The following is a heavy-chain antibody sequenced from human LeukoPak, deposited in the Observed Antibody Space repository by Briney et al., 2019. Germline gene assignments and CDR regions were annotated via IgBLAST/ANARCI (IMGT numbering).Heavy chain of an antibody. D-gene: IGHD3-9*01. J-gene: IGHJ6*03. V-gene: IGHV4-59*01. CDR3: ARGRDILTGYYPSYMDV. CDR1: GGSISSYY. Sequence: SETLSLTCTVSGGSISSYYWSWIRQPPGQELGWSGYIYYSGSTNYNPSLKSRVTISVDTSKNQFSLKLSSVTAADTAVYYCARGRDILTGYYPSYMDVWGKGTTVTVSS. CDR2: IYYSGST.